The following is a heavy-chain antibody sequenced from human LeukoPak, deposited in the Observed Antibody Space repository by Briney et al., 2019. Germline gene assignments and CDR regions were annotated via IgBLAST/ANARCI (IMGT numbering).Heavy chain of an antibody. J-gene: IGHJ4*02. V-gene: IGHV3-23*01. D-gene: IGHD6-19*01. CDR1: GFTFSSYE. CDR3: AKLVAVAGRNY. Sequence: GRSLRLSCAASGFTFSSYEMNWVRQAPGKGLEWVSAISGRDDSTYYADSVKGRFTFSRDNSKNTLYLQMNSLRAEDTAVYYCAKLVAVAGRNYWGQGTLVTVSS. CDR2: ISGRDDST.